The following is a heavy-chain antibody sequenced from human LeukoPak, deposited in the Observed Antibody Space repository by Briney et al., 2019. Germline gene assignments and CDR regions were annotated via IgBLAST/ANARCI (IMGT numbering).Heavy chain of an antibody. CDR1: GGSISSSSYY. CDR2: IYYSGST. CDR3: ARGGYSSSWYKPETKTFDY. V-gene: IGHV4-39*07. J-gene: IGHJ4*02. D-gene: IGHD6-13*01. Sequence: SETLSLTCTVSGGSISSSSYYWGWIRQPPGKGLEWIGSIYYSGSTYYNPSLKSRVTISVDTSKNQFSLKLSSVTAADTAVYYCARGGYSSSWYKPETKTFDYWGQGTLVTVSS.